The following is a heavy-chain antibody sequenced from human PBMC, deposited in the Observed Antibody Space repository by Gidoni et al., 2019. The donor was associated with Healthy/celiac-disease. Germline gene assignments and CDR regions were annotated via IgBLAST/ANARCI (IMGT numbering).Heavy chain of an antibody. J-gene: IGHJ5*02. D-gene: IGHD4-4*01. V-gene: IGHV4-31*01. CDR3: ARGQYDYSNYWFDP. Sequence: QVQLQESGPGLVKPSQPLSLTCTVSGGSISSGGYYWSWIRQHPGKGLEWIGYIYYSGSPYYNPSLKSLVTISVDTSKNQFSLKLSSVTAADTAVYYCARGQYDYSNYWFDPWGQGTLVTVSS. CDR1: GGSISSGGYY. CDR2: IYYSGSP.